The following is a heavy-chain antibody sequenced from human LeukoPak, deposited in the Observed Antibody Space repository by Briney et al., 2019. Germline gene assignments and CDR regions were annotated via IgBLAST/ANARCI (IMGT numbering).Heavy chain of an antibody. CDR1: GFTFSSYW. D-gene: IGHD3-3*01. J-gene: IGHJ4*02. V-gene: IGHV3-7*01. Sequence: GGSLRLACAASGFTFSSYWMSWVRQAPGKGLEWVANIKQDGSEKYYVDSVKGRFTISRDNAKNSLYLQMNSLRAEDTAVYYCARESMKGAIFGAGRSYFDYWGQGTLVTVSS. CDR2: IKQDGSEK. CDR3: ARESMKGAIFGAGRSYFDY.